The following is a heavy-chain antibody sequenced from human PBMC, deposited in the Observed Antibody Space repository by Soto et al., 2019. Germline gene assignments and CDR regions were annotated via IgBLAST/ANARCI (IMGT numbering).Heavy chain of an antibody. Sequence: PGXSLILSCAASGFTSSNYAMSCVRQTPWEGLEWVSSISSSSSYIYYADSVKGRFTISRDNAKNSLYLQMNSLRAEDTAVYYCATRLEQWLSDFDYWGQGTLVTVSS. V-gene: IGHV3-21*04. CDR3: ATRLEQWLSDFDY. J-gene: IGHJ4*02. D-gene: IGHD6-19*01. CDR1: GFTSSNYA. CDR2: ISSSSSYI.